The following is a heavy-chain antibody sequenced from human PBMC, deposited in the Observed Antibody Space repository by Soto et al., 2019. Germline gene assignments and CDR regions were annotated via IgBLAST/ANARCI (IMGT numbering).Heavy chain of an antibody. Sequence: RASVKVSCNASGVTFSSYAISWVRQAPGQGLEWMGWIIPIFGTANYAQKLQGRVTITADKSTSTAYMELSSLRSEDTAVYYCARDFPTVVNWFDPWGQGTLGTVSS. CDR1: GVTFSSYA. CDR2: IIPIFGTA. V-gene: IGHV1-69*06. CDR3: ARDFPTVVNWFDP. D-gene: IGHD4-17*01. J-gene: IGHJ5*02.